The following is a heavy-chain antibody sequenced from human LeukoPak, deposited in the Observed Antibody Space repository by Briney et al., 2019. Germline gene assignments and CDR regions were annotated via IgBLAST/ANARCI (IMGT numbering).Heavy chain of an antibody. D-gene: IGHD6-6*01. J-gene: IGHJ6*03. CDR3: ARGVGSSSVLYYYYYMDV. CDR1: GGSFSGYY. V-gene: IGHV4-34*01. CDR2: INHSGST. Sequence: PSETLSLTCAVYGGSFSGYYWSWIRQPPGKGLEWIGEINHSGSTNYNPSLKSRVTISVDTSKNQFSLKLSSVTAADTAVYYCARGVGSSSVLYYYYYMDVWGKGTTVTVSS.